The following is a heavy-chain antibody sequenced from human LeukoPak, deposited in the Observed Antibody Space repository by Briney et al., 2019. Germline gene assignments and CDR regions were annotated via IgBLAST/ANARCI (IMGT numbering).Heavy chain of an antibody. CDR3: AKRWAGYSWELQVEDAFDI. CDR2: ISGSGGST. V-gene: IGHV3-23*01. J-gene: IGHJ3*02. CDR1: GFTFSSYA. Sequence: GGSLRLSCAASGFTFSSYAMSWVRQAPGKGLEWVSAISGSGGSTYYADSVKGRFTISRDNSKNTLYLQMNSLRAEDTAVYYCAKRWAGYSWELQVEDAFDIWGQGTMVTVSS. D-gene: IGHD1-26*01.